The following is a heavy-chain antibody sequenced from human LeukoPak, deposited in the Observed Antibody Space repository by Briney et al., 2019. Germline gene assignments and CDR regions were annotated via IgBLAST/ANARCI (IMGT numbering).Heavy chain of an antibody. Sequence: GGSLRLSCAASGFTLGDFAMSWVRQAPGRGLEWVSTSSNTDNGTYYGHSVRGRFTISRDNSRKTLYLQMDSLSAEDTAIYCCTKGMYFYHTSGKFDSWGQGTLVTVSS. CDR2: SSNTDNGT. J-gene: IGHJ4*01. D-gene: IGHD3-22*01. CDR1: GFTLGDFA. V-gene: IGHV3-23*01. CDR3: TKGMYFYHTSGKFDS.